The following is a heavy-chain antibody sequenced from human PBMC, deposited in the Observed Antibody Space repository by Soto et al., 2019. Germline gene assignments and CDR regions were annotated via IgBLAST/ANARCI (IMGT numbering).Heavy chain of an antibody. J-gene: IGHJ6*02. CDR3: XXXXXXYXXYGMDV. Sequence: EVQLVESGGGLVKPGGSLRLSCVASGFTSSSYSMDWVRQAPGKGLEWVSSISSSSTYIHYADSVKGRFTISRDNAKNSLYLQMNSLXAEDXAXYYXXXXXXXYXXYGMDVWGQGTTVTVSS. CDR2: ISSSSTYI. V-gene: IGHV3-21*01. CDR1: GFTSSSYS.